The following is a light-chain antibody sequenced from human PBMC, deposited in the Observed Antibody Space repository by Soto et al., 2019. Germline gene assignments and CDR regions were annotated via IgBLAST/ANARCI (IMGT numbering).Light chain of an antibody. J-gene: IGKJ4*01. V-gene: IGKV3-11*01. Sequence: EIVLTQSPATLSLSPGERATLSCRASQSVSSYLAWSQQKPGQAPRLLIYDASNRAAGIPARFSGRGSGTDFTLTISSLEPEDVAGYYCQQRSNWPLTFGGGTKVEIK. CDR1: QSVSSY. CDR3: QQRSNWPLT. CDR2: DAS.